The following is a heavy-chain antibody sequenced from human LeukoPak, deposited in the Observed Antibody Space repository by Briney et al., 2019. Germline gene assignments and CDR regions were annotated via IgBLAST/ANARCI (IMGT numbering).Heavy chain of an antibody. Sequence: GGSLRLSCAASGFTFSSSAMSWVRQAPGKGLEWLSGISGSGGGTYYADSVKGRFTISRDDSKNTLYLQMHSLRAEDTAVYYCAKSGGSSGWLYWGQGTLVTVST. V-gene: IGHV3-23*01. CDR2: ISGSGGGT. D-gene: IGHD6-19*01. J-gene: IGHJ4*02. CDR3: AKSGGSSGWLY. CDR1: GFTFSSSA.